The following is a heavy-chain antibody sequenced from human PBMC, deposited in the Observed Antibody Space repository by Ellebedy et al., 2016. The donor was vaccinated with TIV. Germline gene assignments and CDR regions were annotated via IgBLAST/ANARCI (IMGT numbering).Heavy chain of an antibody. J-gene: IGHJ5*02. V-gene: IGHV3-72*01. Sequence: GESLKISCAASGVSFSDYDMDWVRQAPGKGLEWVGRAGKKATGYPTTYAASVQGRFTISRDDLKNSMYLQIDSLKTEDTAVYYCARDYWGSYESWGQGTLVTVSS. CDR1: GVSFSDYD. CDR2: AGKKATGYPT. CDR3: ARDYWGSYES. D-gene: IGHD3-16*01.